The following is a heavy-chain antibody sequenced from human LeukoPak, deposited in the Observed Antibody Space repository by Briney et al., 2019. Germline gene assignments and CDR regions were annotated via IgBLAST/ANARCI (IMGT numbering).Heavy chain of an antibody. V-gene: IGHV3-23*01. CDR3: GKGITFSRDPIDY. CDR1: GFTFSSYA. Sequence: GGSLRLSCAASGFTFSSYAMNWVRQAPGKGLKWVSVISASAATKYHADSVKGRFTISRDNSKNTVYLQMNSLRAEDTALYYCGKGITFSRDPIDYWGQGILVTVSS. CDR2: ISASAATK. D-gene: IGHD3-16*01. J-gene: IGHJ4*02.